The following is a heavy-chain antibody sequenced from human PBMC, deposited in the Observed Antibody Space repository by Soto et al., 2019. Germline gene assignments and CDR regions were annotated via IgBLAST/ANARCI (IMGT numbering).Heavy chain of an antibody. Sequence: PGGTLRSPCAASGSTFSTYARNRGRQAPGKGLEWGSGISASGGSTYSADFVKGRITISRDNPKSAPYLQMNTLRVDDTGEYYCATHRGPTGMVDYYYGMDVCGRGTTVGVSS. CDR3: ATHRGPTGMVDYYYGMDV. CDR1: GSTFSTYA. D-gene: IGHD3-3*01. V-gene: IGHV3-23*01. CDR2: ISASGGST. J-gene: IGHJ6*02.